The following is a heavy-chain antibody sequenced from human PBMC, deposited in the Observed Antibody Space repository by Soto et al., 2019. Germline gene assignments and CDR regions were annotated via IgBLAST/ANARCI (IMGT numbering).Heavy chain of an antibody. CDR1: GDSVSSNTAS. D-gene: IGHD5-12*01. Sequence: SQTLSLTCAISGDSVSSNTASWNWIRESPSRGLEWLGRTYFRSKWYNDYAVSVKSRIIINPDTSNNQFSLQLNSVTPEDTAVYFCAKGDNLGPKTGYAFDPWGQGIMVTVSS. CDR3: AKGDNLGPKTGYAFDP. CDR2: TYFRSKWYN. V-gene: IGHV6-1*01. J-gene: IGHJ5*02.